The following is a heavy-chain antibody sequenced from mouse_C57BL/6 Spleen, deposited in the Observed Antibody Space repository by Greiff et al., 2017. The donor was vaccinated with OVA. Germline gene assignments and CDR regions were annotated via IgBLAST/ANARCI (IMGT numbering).Heavy chain of an antibody. V-gene: IGHV1-80*01. J-gene: IGHJ2*01. CDR2: IYPGDGDT. CDR3: ARGETWDY. Sequence: VKLMESGAELVKPGASVKISCKASGYAFSSYWMNWVKQRPGKGLERIGQIYPGDGDTNYNGKFKGKATLTADKSSSTAYMQLSSLTSEDAAVYFCARGETWDYWGQGTTLTVSS. CDR1: GYAFSSYW.